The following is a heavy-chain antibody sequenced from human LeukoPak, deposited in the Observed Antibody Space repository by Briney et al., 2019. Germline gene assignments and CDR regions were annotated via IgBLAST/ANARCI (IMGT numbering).Heavy chain of an antibody. Sequence: GGSLRLSCAASGFTFSSYWMHWVHQAPGTGLEWVAVISSDGKNKIYADSVKGRFTISRDNSKNTLFLQMNSLRTEDTAVYYCARDPMADFDYWGQGTLVTVSS. CDR2: ISSDGKNK. V-gene: IGHV3-30*03. CDR3: ARDPMADFDY. J-gene: IGHJ4*02. CDR1: GFTFSSYW. D-gene: IGHD2-8*01.